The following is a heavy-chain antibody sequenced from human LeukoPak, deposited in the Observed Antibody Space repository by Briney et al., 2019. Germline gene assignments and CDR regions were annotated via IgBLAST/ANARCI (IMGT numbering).Heavy chain of an antibody. CDR1: AYSLTTYW. J-gene: IGHJ3*01. Sequence: GESLKISCKVFAYSLTTYWIGWVRQMPGKGLEWMGIVYLGNSNTRYNPALQGQVTISADKSINTAYLQWSSLKASDTAIYYCASDNWNDGHDAFDFWGQGTVVTVSS. CDR3: ASDNWNDGHDAFDF. D-gene: IGHD1-1*01. CDR2: VYLGNSNT. V-gene: IGHV5-51*01.